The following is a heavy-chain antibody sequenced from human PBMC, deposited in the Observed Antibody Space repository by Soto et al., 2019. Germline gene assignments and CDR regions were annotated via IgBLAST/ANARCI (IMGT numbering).Heavy chain of an antibody. J-gene: IGHJ1*01. CDR1: GGSVRSGSYY. CDR2: IYHSGST. CDR3: AKHGYYEYFHY. D-gene: IGHD5-18*01. Sequence: SETLSLTCTVSGGSVRSGSYYWRWIRQPPGKGLEWIGYIYHSGSTNYNPSLKSRVTISVDTSKNQFSLKLRSVTAADTAVYYCAKHGYYEYFHYWGQGTLVTVSS. V-gene: IGHV4-61*01.